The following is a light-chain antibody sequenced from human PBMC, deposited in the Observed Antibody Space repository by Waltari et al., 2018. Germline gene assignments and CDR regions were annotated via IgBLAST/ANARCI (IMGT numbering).Light chain of an antibody. CDR3: QQSYSTPRT. J-gene: IGKJ1*01. CDR1: QSISSY. CDR2: AAS. V-gene: IGKV1-39*01. Sequence: DIQMTQSPSSLSAYVGDSVTITCRASQSISSYLHWYQQKPGKAPKLLIYAASSLQSGVPSRFSGSGSGTDFTLTISSLQPEYFATYYGQQSYSTPRTFGQGTKVEIK.